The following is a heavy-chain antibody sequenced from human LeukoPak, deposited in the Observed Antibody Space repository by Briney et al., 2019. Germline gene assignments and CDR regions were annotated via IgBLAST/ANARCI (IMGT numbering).Heavy chain of an antibody. CDR3: ARDLAYCGGDCSLGDAFDI. CDR1: GFTFSSYS. D-gene: IGHD2-21*02. Sequence: QTGGSLRLSCAASGFTFSSYSMNWVRQAPGKGLEWVSSISSSSSYIYYADSVKGRFTISRDNAKNSLYLQMNSLRAEDTAVYYCARDLAYCGGDCSLGDAFDIWGQGTMVTVSS. V-gene: IGHV3-21*01. J-gene: IGHJ3*02. CDR2: ISSSSSYI.